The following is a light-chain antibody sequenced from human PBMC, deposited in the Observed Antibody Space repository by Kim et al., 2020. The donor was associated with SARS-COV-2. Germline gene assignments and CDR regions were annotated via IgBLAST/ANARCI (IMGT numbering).Light chain of an antibody. CDR1: QDIANW. CDR3: QQSDTFPWT. Sequence: DIQMTQSPSSVSASVGDTVTITCRASQDIANWLAWYQQKSGKVPKLLIYAASALQRVVSSRFSGSGSGTDFTLTISSVQPDDFANYYCQQSDTFPWTFGQGTKLEI. V-gene: IGKV1-12*01. J-gene: IGKJ2*02. CDR2: AAS.